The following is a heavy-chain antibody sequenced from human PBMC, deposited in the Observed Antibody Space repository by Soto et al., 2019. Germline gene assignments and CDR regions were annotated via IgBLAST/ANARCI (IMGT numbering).Heavy chain of an antibody. CDR3: AGPHYYDSSGYYY. Sequence: PGGSLRLSCAASGFTFSDYYMSWIRQAPGKGLEWVSYISSSGSTIYYADSVKGRFTISRDNAKNSLYLQMNSLRAEDTAVYYCAGPHYYDSSGYYYWRQGPLATVSS. CDR2: ISSSGSTI. CDR1: GFTFSDYY. V-gene: IGHV3-11*01. J-gene: IGHJ4*02. D-gene: IGHD3-22*01.